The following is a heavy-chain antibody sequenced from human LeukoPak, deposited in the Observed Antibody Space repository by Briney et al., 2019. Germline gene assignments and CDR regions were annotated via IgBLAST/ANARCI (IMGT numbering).Heavy chain of an antibody. J-gene: IGHJ4*02. CDR1: GVNFDNYA. V-gene: IGHV3-23*01. Sequence: GGSLRLSCAASGVNFDNYAMSWVRQAPGKGLEWVSGISNSGDGSYYADSVKGRFTISRDKSKNTLYLQMDSLRAEDTALYYCAKRDNSGWYSFDFWGQGTLVTVSS. CDR3: AKRDNSGWYSFDF. D-gene: IGHD6-19*01. CDR2: ISNSGDGS.